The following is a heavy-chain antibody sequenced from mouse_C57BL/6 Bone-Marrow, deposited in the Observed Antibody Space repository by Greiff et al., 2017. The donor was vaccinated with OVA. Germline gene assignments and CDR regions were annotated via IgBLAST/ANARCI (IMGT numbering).Heavy chain of an antibody. J-gene: IGHJ3*01. V-gene: IGHV5-4*01. D-gene: IGHD4-1*01. Sequence: VQLKESGGGLVKPGGSLKLSCAASGFTFSSYAMSWVRPTPEKRLEWVATISDGGSYTYYPDNVKGRFTISRDNAKNNLYLQMSHLKTEDTAMYYCARGMGRLAYWGQGTLVTVSA. CDR2: ISDGGSYT. CDR1: GFTFSSYA. CDR3: ARGMGRLAY.